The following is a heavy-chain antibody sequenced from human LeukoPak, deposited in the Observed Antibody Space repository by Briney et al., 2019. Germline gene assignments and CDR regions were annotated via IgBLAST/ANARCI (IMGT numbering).Heavy chain of an antibody. CDR2: IYAGGTA. Sequence: PSETLSLTCTVSGGSISNYYWSWIRQPAGKGLEWIGRIYAGGTASYNPSLKSRVTISVDTSKNQFSLKLSSVTAADTAVYYCARTVDSSSWINAFDIWGQGTMVTVSS. J-gene: IGHJ3*02. CDR3: ARTVDSSSWINAFDI. V-gene: IGHV4-4*07. CDR1: GGSISNYY. D-gene: IGHD6-13*01.